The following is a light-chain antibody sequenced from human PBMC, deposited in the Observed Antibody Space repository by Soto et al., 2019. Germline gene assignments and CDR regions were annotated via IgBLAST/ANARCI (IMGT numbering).Light chain of an antibody. CDR3: CSFPGTSTLYV. Sequence: QFALTQPASVSGSPGQSLTISCTGTSSDVGSSNFVSWYQQHPGKAPKLIIYEGSRRPSGVSGRFSGSKSGNAASLTISGLQAEDEADYYCCSFPGTSTLYVFGSGTKVTVL. CDR1: SSDVGSSNF. J-gene: IGLJ1*01. CDR2: EGS. V-gene: IGLV2-23*01.